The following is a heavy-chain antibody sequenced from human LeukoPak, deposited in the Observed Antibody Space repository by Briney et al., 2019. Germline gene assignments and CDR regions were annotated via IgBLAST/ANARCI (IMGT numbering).Heavy chain of an antibody. D-gene: IGHD2-2*02. Sequence: LPGGSLRLSCAASGFTFSIYSMHWVRQAPGKGLEWISYISSSSSTIYYADSVKGRFTVSRDNAKNSLYLQMNSLRAEDTAVYYCATDGGYCSSTSCYRGDYFDYWGQGTLVTVSS. CDR1: GFTFSIYS. V-gene: IGHV3-48*01. CDR3: ATDGGYCSSTSCYRGDYFDY. CDR2: ISSSSSTI. J-gene: IGHJ4*02.